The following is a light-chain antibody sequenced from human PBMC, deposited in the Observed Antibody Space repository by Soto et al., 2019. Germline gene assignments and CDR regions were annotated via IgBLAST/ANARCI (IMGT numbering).Light chain of an antibody. CDR2: GNS. J-gene: IGLJ1*01. CDR1: RSNIGAGYD. Sequence: QPVLTQPPSVSGAPGQRVTISCTGSRSNIGAGYDVHWYQQLPGTAPKLLIYGNSNRPSGVPDRFSGSKSGTSASLAITGLQAEDEADYYCQSYDSSLINVFGTGTKLTVL. V-gene: IGLV1-40*01. CDR3: QSYDSSLINV.